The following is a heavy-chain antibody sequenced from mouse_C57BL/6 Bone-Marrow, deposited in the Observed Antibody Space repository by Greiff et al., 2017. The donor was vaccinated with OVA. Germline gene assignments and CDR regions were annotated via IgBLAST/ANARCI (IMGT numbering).Heavy chain of an antibody. CDR1: GYTFTSYW. Sequence: QVQLQQPGAELVKPGASVKLSCKASGYTFTSYWMQWVKQRPGQGLEWIGEIDPSDSYTNYNQKFKGKATLTVDTSSSTAYMQLSSLTSEDSAVYYCARLATVYYFDYWGQGTTLTVSS. CDR2: IDPSDSYT. J-gene: IGHJ2*01. V-gene: IGHV1-50*01. CDR3: ARLATVYYFDY. D-gene: IGHD1-1*01.